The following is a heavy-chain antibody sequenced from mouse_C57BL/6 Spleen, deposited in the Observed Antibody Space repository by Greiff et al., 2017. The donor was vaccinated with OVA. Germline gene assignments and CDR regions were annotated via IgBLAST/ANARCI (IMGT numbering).Heavy chain of an antibody. CDR1: GYTFTSYG. V-gene: IGHV1-81*01. Sequence: QVQLKESGAELARPGASVKLSCKASGYTFTSYGISWVKQRTGQGLEWIGEIYPRSGNTYYNEKFKGKATLTADKSSSTAYMELRSLTSEDSAVYFCAREDYYGSSPTRCAYWGQGTLVTVSA. D-gene: IGHD1-1*01. CDR3: AREDYYGSSPTRCAY. CDR2: IYPRSGNT. J-gene: IGHJ3*01.